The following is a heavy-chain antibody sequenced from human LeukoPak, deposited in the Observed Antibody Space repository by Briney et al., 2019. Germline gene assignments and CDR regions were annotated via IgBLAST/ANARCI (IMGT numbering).Heavy chain of an antibody. CDR1: GGSISSGGYY. Sequence: PSETLSLTCTVSGGSISSGGYYWSWIRQPPGTGLEWIGYIYHSGSTYYNPSLKSRVTISVDRSKNQFSLKLSSVTAADTAVYYCARPASPPKLERLRGDAFDIWGQGTMVTVSS. J-gene: IGHJ3*02. V-gene: IGHV4-30-2*01. CDR3: ARPASPPKLERLRGDAFDI. D-gene: IGHD1-1*01. CDR2: IYHSGST.